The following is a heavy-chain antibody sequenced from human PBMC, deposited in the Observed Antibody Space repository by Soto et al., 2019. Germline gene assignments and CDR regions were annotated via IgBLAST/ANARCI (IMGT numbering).Heavy chain of an antibody. CDR1: EFTFSNYD. Sequence: EVQLVESGGGLVQPGGSLRLSCAASEFTFSNYDMHWVRQATGKGLEWVSAIGSGGDTYYPDSVKGRFTISRENAKSSLYLQMSRLRAGDTAVYYCTRGTGTTLFDSWGQGTQVTVSA. D-gene: IGHD1-1*01. V-gene: IGHV3-13*01. CDR3: TRGTGTTLFDS. CDR2: IGSGGDT. J-gene: IGHJ4*02.